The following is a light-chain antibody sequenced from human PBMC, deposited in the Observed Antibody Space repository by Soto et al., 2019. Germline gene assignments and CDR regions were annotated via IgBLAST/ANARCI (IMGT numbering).Light chain of an antibody. CDR1: QSISSS. Sequence: DIQMTQSPSSLSASVGDRVTITCRASQSISSSLIWYQQKPGKAPKFLIYAASSLQSGVPSRFSGSGSGTDFTLTISSLQAEDFATYYSQQNYSTPRTFGQGTKVDIK. CDR2: AAS. J-gene: IGKJ1*01. V-gene: IGKV1-39*01. CDR3: QQNYSTPRT.